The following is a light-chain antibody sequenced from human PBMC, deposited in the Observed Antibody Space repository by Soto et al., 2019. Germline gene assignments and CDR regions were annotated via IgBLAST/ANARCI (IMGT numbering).Light chain of an antibody. CDR3: CSYAGSSTHV. CDR2: EGS. CDR1: NSDVGNYNL. Sequence: QSALAQPASVSGSPGQSITIPCTGSNSDVGNYNLVSWYQQHPGEAPKLMIYEGSKRPSGVSNRFSGSKSGNTASLTISGLQAEDEADYFCCSYAGSSTHVFGTGTKLTVL. V-gene: IGLV2-23*01. J-gene: IGLJ1*01.